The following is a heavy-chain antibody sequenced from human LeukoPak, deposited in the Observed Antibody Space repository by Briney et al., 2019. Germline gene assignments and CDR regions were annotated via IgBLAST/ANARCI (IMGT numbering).Heavy chain of an antibody. Sequence: GGSLRLSCAASGFTFSDYYMSWVRQAPGQGLEWISYISSAGYTVDYADSVKGRFTISRDNAKNSLYLQMNSLRAEDTAVYYCACQSNSGWYGYWGQGTLVTVS. D-gene: IGHD6-19*01. J-gene: IGHJ4*02. CDR1: GFTFSDYY. V-gene: IGHV3-11*04. CDR3: ACQSNSGWYGY. CDR2: ISSAGYTV.